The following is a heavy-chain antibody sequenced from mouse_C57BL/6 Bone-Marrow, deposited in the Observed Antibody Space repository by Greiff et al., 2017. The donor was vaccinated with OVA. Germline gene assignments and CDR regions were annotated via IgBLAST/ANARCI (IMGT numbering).Heavy chain of an antibody. CDR2: IHPNSGST. D-gene: IGHD1-2*01. CDR3: TRDHYYMDY. V-gene: IGHV1-64*01. J-gene: IGHJ2*01. Sequence: QVKLKESGAELVKPGASVKLSCKASGYTFTSYWMHWVKQRPGQGLEWIGMIHPNSGSTNYNEKFKSKATLTVDKSSSTAYMQLSSLTSEDSAVYYCTRDHYYMDYWGQGTTLTVAS. CDR1: GYTFTSYW.